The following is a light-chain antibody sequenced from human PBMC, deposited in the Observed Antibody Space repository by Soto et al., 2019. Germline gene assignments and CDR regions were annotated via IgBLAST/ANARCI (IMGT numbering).Light chain of an antibody. CDR2: DAS. CDR1: QSISSW. Sequence: DIQMTQSPSILSASVGDRVTITCRASQSISSWLAWYQQKPGKAPKLLIYDASSLESGVPSRFSGIGSGTEFTLTITSLQPDDFATYYCQQHDSYAWTFGQGTKVDIK. V-gene: IGKV1-5*01. CDR3: QQHDSYAWT. J-gene: IGKJ1*01.